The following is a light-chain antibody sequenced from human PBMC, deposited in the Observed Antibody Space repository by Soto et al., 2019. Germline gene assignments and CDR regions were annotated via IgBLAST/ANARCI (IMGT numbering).Light chain of an antibody. CDR1: SSDVGGYNY. V-gene: IGLV2-14*01. CDR2: DVS. CDR3: SSYTSRSKV. J-gene: IGLJ2*01. Sequence: QSVLTQPSSVSGSPGQSITISCTGTSSDVGGYNYVSWYQQHPGKAPKLMIYDVSNRPSGVSNRFSGSKSGNTASLTISGLQAEDEADYYCSSYTSRSKVFGGGTTVTVL.